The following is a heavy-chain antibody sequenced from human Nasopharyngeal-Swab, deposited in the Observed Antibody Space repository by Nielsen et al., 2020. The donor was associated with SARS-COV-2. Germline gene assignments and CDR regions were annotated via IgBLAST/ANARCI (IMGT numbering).Heavy chain of an antibody. Sequence: SQTLSLTCAVSGGSISSGGYSWSWIRQPPGKGLEWIGYIYHSGSTYYNPSLKSRVTISVDRSKNQFSLKLSSVTAADTAVYYCARKIGYCSGGSCYDYMDVWGKGTTVTVSS. CDR1: GGSISSGGYS. V-gene: IGHV4-30-2*01. J-gene: IGHJ6*03. D-gene: IGHD2-15*01. CDR3: ARKIGYCSGGSCYDYMDV. CDR2: IYHSGST.